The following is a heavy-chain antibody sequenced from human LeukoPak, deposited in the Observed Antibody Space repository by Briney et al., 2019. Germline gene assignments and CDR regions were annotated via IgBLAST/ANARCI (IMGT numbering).Heavy chain of an antibody. Sequence: GGSLRLSCAASGFTFSSYSMNWVRQAPGKGLEWVSSISSSSSYIYYADSVKGRFTFSRDNAKNSLYLQMNSLRAEDTAVYYCARDRAVADYYFDYWGQGTLVTVSS. D-gene: IGHD6-19*01. V-gene: IGHV3-21*01. CDR1: GFTFSSYS. J-gene: IGHJ4*02. CDR3: ARDRAVADYYFDY. CDR2: ISSSSSYI.